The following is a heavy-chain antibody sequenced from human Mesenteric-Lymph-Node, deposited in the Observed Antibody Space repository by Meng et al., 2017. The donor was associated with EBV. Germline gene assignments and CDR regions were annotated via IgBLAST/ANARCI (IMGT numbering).Heavy chain of an antibody. CDR2: IYHSGST. CDR3: ARLDSSGYYTGWFDP. D-gene: IGHD3-22*01. V-gene: IGHV4-30-2*01. Sequence: MQDARSGTLKPSQTLSLTCAVSGGSISSGGYSWSWIRQPPGKGLEWIGYIYHSGSTYYNPSLKSRVTISVDRSKNQFSLKLSSVTAADTAVYYCARLDSSGYYTGWFDPWGQGTLVTVSS. J-gene: IGHJ5*02. CDR1: GGSISSGGYS.